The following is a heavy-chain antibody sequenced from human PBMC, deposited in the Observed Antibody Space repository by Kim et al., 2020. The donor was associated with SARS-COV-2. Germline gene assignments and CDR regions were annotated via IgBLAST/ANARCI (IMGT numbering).Heavy chain of an antibody. D-gene: IGHD3-9*01. CDR1: GVSFSGYY. Sequence: SETLSLTCAAYGVSFSGYYWSWIRQPPGKGLEWIGEINHSGSTNYNPSLKSRVTISVDTSKNQFSLKLSSVTAADTAVYYCARSRTGYFYKHPPVFDY. CDR2: INHSGST. J-gene: IGHJ4*01. CDR3: ARSRTGYFYKHPPVFDY. V-gene: IGHV4-34*01.